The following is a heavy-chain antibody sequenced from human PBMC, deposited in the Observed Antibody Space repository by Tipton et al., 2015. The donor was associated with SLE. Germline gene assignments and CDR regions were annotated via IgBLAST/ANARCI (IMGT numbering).Heavy chain of an antibody. CDR2: IGTAGDT. CDR3: ARGGSDAFDF. Sequence: GSLRLSCAASGFTFSSYDMHWVRQGTGKGLEWVSAIGTAGDTYYPGSVKGRFTISRENAKHSLYLQMTNLRAGDTAVYYCARGGSDAFDFWGQVTRVTVSS. V-gene: IGHV3-13*01. CDR1: GFTFSSYD. J-gene: IGHJ3*01.